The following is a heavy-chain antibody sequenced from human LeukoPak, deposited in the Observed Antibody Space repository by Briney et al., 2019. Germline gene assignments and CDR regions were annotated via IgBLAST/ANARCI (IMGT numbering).Heavy chain of an antibody. V-gene: IGHV1-2*02. CDR3: AREGEWLRNHSSGFDY. J-gene: IGHJ4*02. CDR2: INPNSGGT. Sequence: GASVKVSCKASGYTFTGYYMHWVRQAPGQGLEWMGWINPNSGGTNYAQKFQGRVTMTRDTSISTAYMELSRLRSDDTAVYYCAREGEWLRNHSSGFDYWGQGTLVTVSS. CDR1: GYTFTGYY. D-gene: IGHD5-12*01.